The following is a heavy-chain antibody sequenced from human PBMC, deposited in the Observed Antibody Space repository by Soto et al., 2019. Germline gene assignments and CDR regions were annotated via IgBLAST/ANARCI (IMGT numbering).Heavy chain of an antibody. CDR3: ATHYGSDGMDV. J-gene: IGHJ6*02. CDR1: GFTFSSYS. V-gene: IGHV3-48*01. Sequence: LRLSCAASGFTFSSYSMNWVRQAPGKGLEWVSYISSSSSTIYYADSVKGRFTISRDNAKNSLYLQMNSLRAEDTAVYYCATHYGSDGMDVWGQGTTVTVSS. D-gene: IGHD3-10*01. CDR2: ISSSSSTI.